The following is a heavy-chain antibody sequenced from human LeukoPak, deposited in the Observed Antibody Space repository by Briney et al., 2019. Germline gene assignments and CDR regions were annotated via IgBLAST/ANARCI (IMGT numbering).Heavy chain of an antibody. J-gene: IGHJ3*02. Sequence: GGSLRLSCAASRFTFSSYGMHWVRQAPGKGLEWVAVIWYDGSNKYYADSVKGRFTISRDNSKNTLYLQMNSLRAEDTAVYYCASGECAFDIWGQGTMVTVSS. CDR2: IWYDGSNK. CDR3: ASGECAFDI. CDR1: RFTFSSYG. D-gene: IGHD4-17*01. V-gene: IGHV3-33*01.